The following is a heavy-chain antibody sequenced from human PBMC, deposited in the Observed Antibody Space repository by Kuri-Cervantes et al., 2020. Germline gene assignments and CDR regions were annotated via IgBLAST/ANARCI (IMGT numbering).Heavy chain of an antibody. CDR3: MVAASTTDY. CDR2: IKQDGSEK. V-gene: IGHV3-7*01. Sequence: GGSLRLSCAASGFTFDDYAMHWVRQAPGKGLEWVANIKQDGSEKYYVDSVKGRFTISRDNAKNTLYMEMNRVKTDDTAVYFCMVAASTTDYWGQGTLVTVSS. D-gene: IGHD6-13*01. CDR1: GFTFDDYA. J-gene: IGHJ4*02.